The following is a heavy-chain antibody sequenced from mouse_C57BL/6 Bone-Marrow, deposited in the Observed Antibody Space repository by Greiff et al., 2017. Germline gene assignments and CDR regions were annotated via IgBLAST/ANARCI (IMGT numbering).Heavy chain of an antibody. J-gene: IGHJ2*01. Sequence: QVQLQQSGAELVRPGTSVKMSCKASGYTFTNYWIGWAKQRPGHGLEWIGDIYPGGGYPHYNEKFKGQATLTADKSSSTAYMQFSRLTSEDSAIYYCAVGPHYYGSFYYFDYWGQGTTLTVSS. CDR1: GYTFTNYW. CDR2: IYPGGGYP. D-gene: IGHD1-1*01. V-gene: IGHV1-63*01. CDR3: AVGPHYYGSFYYFDY.